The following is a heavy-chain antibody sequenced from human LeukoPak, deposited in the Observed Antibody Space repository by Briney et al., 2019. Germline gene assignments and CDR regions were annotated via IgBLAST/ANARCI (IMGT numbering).Heavy chain of an antibody. Sequence: SETLSLTCTISGGSISSYYWSWIRQPPGTGLEWIGYIYYSGSTDYNPSLKSRVTISVDTSKNQFSLKLSSVTAADTALYYCARTPTTYTYGTFDSWGQGTLVTVSS. V-gene: IGHV4-59*01. CDR3: ARTPTTYTYGTFDS. J-gene: IGHJ4*02. D-gene: IGHD5-18*01. CDR2: IYYSGST. CDR1: GGSISSYY.